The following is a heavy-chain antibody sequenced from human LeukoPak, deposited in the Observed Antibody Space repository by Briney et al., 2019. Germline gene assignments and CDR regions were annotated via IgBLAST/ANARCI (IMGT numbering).Heavy chain of an antibody. V-gene: IGHV3-30-3*01. CDR3: ARGRGIGGFYYYFDY. CDR1: GFTFSSYT. Sequence: GGSLRLSCAASGFTFSSYTMHWVRQAPGKGLEWVAVISSDGSNKYYTDSVKGQFTISRDNSKSTLYLQMNSLRAEDTAVYYCARGRGIGGFYYYFDYWGQGTLVTVSS. D-gene: IGHD3-22*01. CDR2: ISSDGSNK. J-gene: IGHJ4*02.